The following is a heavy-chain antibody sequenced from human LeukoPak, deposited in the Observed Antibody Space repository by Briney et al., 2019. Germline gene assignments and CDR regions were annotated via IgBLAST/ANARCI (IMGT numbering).Heavy chain of an antibody. CDR3: AKGEQWLPNAFDI. J-gene: IGHJ3*02. CDR1: GFTFSNNW. CDR2: VKKGASEK. V-gene: IGHV3-7*03. Sequence: GGSLRLSCAASGFTFSNNWMTWVRQAPGKGLEWVASVKKGASEKYYVDSVKGRFTISRDNAKNSLYLQMNSLRAEDTALYYCAKGEQWLPNAFDIWGQGTMVTVSS. D-gene: IGHD6-19*01.